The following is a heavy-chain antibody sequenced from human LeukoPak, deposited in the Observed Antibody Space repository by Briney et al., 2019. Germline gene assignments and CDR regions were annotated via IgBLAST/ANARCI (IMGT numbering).Heavy chain of an antibody. Sequence: QPGGSLRLSCAASGFTFRSYWMIGVRQAPGKGLEWVANINQDGSEKYYVDSVKGRFTISRDNAKNSLYVQMNRLRAEDTAVYYCARDGIWRQVYRGEATLVTVSS. D-gene: IGHD3-3*01. J-gene: IGHJ4*02. CDR3: ARDGIWRQVY. CDR2: INQDGSEK. V-gene: IGHV3-7*01. CDR1: GFTFRSYW.